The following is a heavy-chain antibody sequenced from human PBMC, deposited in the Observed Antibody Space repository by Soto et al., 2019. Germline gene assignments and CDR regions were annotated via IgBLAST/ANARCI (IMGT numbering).Heavy chain of an antibody. Sequence: QVQLVQSGAEVKKPGASVKVSCKASGYTFTSYTMHWVRQAPGQRLEWMGWINVDNGDTKYSQRFQGRVTINRDTSASTAYMELSSLRSEDTAVYYCVRDTYSYGRRDSFDIWGQGTMVIVSS. V-gene: IGHV1-3*01. J-gene: IGHJ3*02. CDR1: GYTFTSYT. D-gene: IGHD5-18*01. CDR2: INVDNGDT. CDR3: VRDTYSYGRRDSFDI.